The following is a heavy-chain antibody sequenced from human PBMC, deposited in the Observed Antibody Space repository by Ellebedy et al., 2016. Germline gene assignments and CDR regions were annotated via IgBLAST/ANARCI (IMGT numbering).Heavy chain of an antibody. J-gene: IGHJ4*02. CDR3: AAQEEWDLLQSHY. V-gene: IGHV4-39*01. D-gene: IGHD1-26*01. Sequence: SETLSLTXNVSGGSISTSSYYWGWIRQPPGKGLEWIGNIYFSGSTYYNPSLKSRVTISVDASKNKFSLKLRSVTAADTAVYYCAAQEEWDLLQSHYWGQGTLVTVSS. CDR1: GGSISTSSYY. CDR2: IYFSGST.